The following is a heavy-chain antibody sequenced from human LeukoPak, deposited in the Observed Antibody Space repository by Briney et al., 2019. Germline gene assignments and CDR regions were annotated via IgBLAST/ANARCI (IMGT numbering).Heavy chain of an antibody. CDR1: GFTFSSYW. Sequence: GGSLRLSCAASGFTFSSYWMSWVRQAPGKGLEWVANIKQDGSEKYYVDSVKGRFTISRDNAKNSLYLQMNSLRAEDTAVYYCARSVYDFWSGYPFSYYYYMDVWGKGTTVTVSS. CDR3: ARSVYDFWSGYPFSYYYYMDV. V-gene: IGHV3-7*01. J-gene: IGHJ6*03. D-gene: IGHD3-3*01. CDR2: IKQDGSEK.